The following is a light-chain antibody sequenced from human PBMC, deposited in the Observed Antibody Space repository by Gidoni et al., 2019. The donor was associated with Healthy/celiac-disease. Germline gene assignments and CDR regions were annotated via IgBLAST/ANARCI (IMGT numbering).Light chain of an antibody. V-gene: IGKV4-1*01. J-gene: IGKJ3*01. CDR1: QSVLYSSNNKNY. CDR3: QQYYTLFT. Sequence: DIVMTQSPDSMAVSLGERATINCKSSQSVLYSSNNKNYLAWYQQKPGQPPKLLIYWASTRESGVPDRFSGSGSGTDFTLTISSLQAEDVAFYYCQQYYTLFTFGPGTKVDIK. CDR2: WAS.